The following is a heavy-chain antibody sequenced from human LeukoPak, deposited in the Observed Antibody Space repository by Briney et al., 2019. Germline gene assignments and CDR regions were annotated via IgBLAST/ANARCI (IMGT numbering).Heavy chain of an antibody. J-gene: IGHJ6*02. CDR2: IIPIFGTA. D-gene: IGHD2-15*01. Sequence: GSSVKVSCKASGGTFSSYAISWVRQAPGQGLEWMGGIIPIFGTANYAQEFQGRVTITADESTSTAYMELSSLRSEDTAVYYCARGDSGGRYYYYYGMDVWGQGTTVTVSS. CDR3: ARGDSGGRYYYYYGMDV. CDR1: GGTFSSYA. V-gene: IGHV1-69*01.